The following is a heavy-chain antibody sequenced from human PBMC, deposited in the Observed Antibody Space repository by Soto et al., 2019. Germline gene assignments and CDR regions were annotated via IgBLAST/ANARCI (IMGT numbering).Heavy chain of an antibody. CDR3: AKDLQQVRLMVRGHHDLGYYYRDV. V-gene: IGHV3-23*01. J-gene: IGHJ6*03. CDR2: VSGSGGST. CDR1: GFTFSSYA. D-gene: IGHD3-10*01. Sequence: GGSLRLSCAASGFTFSSYAMSWVRQAPGKGLEWVSAVSGSGGSTYYADSVKGRFTIYRDNSKNTLYLQMTSLRATDTAVYYYAKDLQQVRLMVRGHHDLGYYYRDVWGKGTTVTVP.